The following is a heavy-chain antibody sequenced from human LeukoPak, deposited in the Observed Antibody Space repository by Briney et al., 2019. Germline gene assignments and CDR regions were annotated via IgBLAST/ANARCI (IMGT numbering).Heavy chain of an antibody. J-gene: IGHJ5*02. CDR2: IIPIFGTA. Sequence: SVKVSCKASGGTFSSYAISWVRQAPGQGLEWMGGIIPIFGTANYAQKFQGRVTITADESTSTAYMELSSLRSEDTAVYYCARAITMVRGVRRHNWFDPWGQGTLVTVSS. CDR1: GGTFSSYA. D-gene: IGHD3-10*01. V-gene: IGHV1-69*13. CDR3: ARAITMVRGVRRHNWFDP.